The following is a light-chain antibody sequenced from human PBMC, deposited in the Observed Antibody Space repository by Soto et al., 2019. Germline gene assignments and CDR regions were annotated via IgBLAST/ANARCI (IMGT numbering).Light chain of an antibody. CDR3: LSKGNSLTYV. CDR2: EVS. Sequence: QSALTQPASVSGSPGQSITISCTGTSSDVGGYNYVSWYQQHPGNVPKLMIYEVSSRPAGVSNRFSGSKSGNTASLTISGLQAEDEAEYYCLSKGNSLTYVFGTGTKVTVL. J-gene: IGLJ1*01. V-gene: IGLV2-14*01. CDR1: SSDVGGYNY.